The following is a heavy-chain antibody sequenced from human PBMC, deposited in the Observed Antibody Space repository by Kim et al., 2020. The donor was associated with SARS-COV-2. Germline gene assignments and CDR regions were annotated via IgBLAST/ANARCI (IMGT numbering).Heavy chain of an antibody. V-gene: IGHV3-48*02. CDR3: ARGGTAGSFNR. CDR2: ISSSSTTI. D-gene: IGHD3-10*01. CDR1: GFTLSSYS. Sequence: GGSLRLSCAASGFTLSSYSMNWVRQTPGKGLEWVSYISSSSTTIWYADSVKGRFTISRDSAKNSLYLQMNSLGDEDTAVYYCARGGTAGSFNRWGQGTLV. J-gene: IGHJ4*02.